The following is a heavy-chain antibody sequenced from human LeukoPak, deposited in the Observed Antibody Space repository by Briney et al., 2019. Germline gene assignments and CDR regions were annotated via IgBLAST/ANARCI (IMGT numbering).Heavy chain of an antibody. Sequence: SETLSLTCTVSGYSITSGYYWGWIRQPPGKGLEWIGSIYHSGSTHYNPSLNSRVTMSVDTSKNQVSLKLSSVTAADTAVYFCARLRGDGYHLKAYYYYMDVWGKGTTVTISS. CDR1: GYSITSGYY. J-gene: IGHJ6*03. CDR2: IYHSGST. CDR3: ARLRGDGYHLKAYYYYMDV. V-gene: IGHV4-38-2*02. D-gene: IGHD5-24*01.